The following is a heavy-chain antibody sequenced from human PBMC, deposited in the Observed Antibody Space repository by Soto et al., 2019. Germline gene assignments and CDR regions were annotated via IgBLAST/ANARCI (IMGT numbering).Heavy chain of an antibody. Sequence: GGSLRLSCAASGFTFSTYWMHRVRQVPGKGLVWVSRINPDGTTTTYADSVKGRFTISRDNAKNTVYLQMNSLTAEDTAVYYWATVKSGSHDWSERWGQGTLVSVSS. CDR1: GFTFSTYW. J-gene: IGHJ5*02. D-gene: IGHD1-26*01. V-gene: IGHV3-74*01. CDR3: ATVKSGSHDWSER. CDR2: INPDGTTT.